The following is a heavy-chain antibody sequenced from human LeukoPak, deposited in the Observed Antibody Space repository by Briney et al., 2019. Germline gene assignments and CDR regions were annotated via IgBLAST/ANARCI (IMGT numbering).Heavy chain of an antibody. D-gene: IGHD3-9*01. CDR2: MNPNSGNT. V-gene: IGHV1-8*01. CDR1: GYTFTSYD. J-gene: IGHJ6*02. Sequence: ASVKVSCKASGYTFTSYDINWVRQATGQGLEWMGWMNPNSGNTGYAQKFQGRVTMTRNTSISTAYMELSSLRSEDTAVYYCAGGSNVRYYDILTGYRYYYYYGMDVWGQGTAVTVSS. CDR3: AGGSNVRYYDILTGYRYYYYYGMDV.